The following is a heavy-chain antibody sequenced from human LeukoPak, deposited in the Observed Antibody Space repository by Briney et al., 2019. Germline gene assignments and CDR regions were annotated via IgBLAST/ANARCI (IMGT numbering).Heavy chain of an antibody. J-gene: IGHJ4*02. Sequence: GGSLRLSCAASGFTFSNAWMSWVRQASWKGLEWVGRIKSKTDGGTTDYAAPVKGRLTISRDDSKNTLYLQMNSLKTEDTAVYYCTTGIAAAGNDYWGQGTLVTVSS. CDR2: IKSKTDGGTT. CDR3: TTGIAAAGNDY. D-gene: IGHD6-13*01. CDR1: GFTFSNAW. V-gene: IGHV3-15*01.